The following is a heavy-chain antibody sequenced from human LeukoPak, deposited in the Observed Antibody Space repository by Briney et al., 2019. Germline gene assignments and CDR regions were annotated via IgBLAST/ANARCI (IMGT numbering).Heavy chain of an antibody. CDR2: IYPADSDT. V-gene: IGHV5-51*01. CDR3: ARRCYGYYDSIGYYY. Sequence: AGESLKISCKGSGYSFTTYWLGWVRQLPGKGLDWMGIIYPADSDTTYSPSFQGQVTIPADNSISAAYLQWSSMKASDTAMFYCARRCYGYYDSIGYYYWGQGTLVTASS. CDR1: GYSFTTYW. D-gene: IGHD3-22*01. J-gene: IGHJ4*02.